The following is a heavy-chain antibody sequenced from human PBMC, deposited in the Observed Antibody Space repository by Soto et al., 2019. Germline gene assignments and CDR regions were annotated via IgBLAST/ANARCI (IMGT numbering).Heavy chain of an antibody. D-gene: IGHD6-6*01. CDR3: ARHSDEYSSSSGDY. Sequence: QLQLQESGPGLVKPSETLSLTCTVSGGSISSSSYYWGWIRQPPGKGLEWIGSIYYGGSTYYNPSLKRRVTISVDTSKNQFSLKLSSVTAADTAVYYCARHSDEYSSSSGDYWGQGTLVTVSS. CDR1: GGSISSSSYY. J-gene: IGHJ4*02. V-gene: IGHV4-39*01. CDR2: IYYGGST.